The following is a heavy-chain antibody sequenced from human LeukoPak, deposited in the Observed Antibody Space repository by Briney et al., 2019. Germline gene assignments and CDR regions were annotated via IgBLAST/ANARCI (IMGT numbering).Heavy chain of an antibody. CDR1: GFTFSSYG. CDR3: ARVGFWAGGYGEDNWYFDL. D-gene: IGHD4-17*01. J-gene: IGHJ2*01. V-gene: IGHV3-33*01. Sequence: GGSLRLSCAASGFTFSSYGMHWVRQAPGKGLEWVAVIWYDGSNKYYADSVKGRFTISRDNSKNTLYLQMNSLRAEDTAVYYCARVGFWAGGYGEDNWYFDLWGRGTLVTVSS. CDR2: IWYDGSNK.